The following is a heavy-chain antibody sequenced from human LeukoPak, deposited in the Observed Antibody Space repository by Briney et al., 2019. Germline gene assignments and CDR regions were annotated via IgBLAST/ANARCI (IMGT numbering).Heavy chain of an antibody. CDR3: AKRGVREFDS. J-gene: IGHJ4*02. CDR2: ISASATA. D-gene: IGHD3-10*02. CDR1: GFTFSSYP. V-gene: IGHV3-23*01. Sequence: GGSLRLSCTASGFTFSSYPVSWVRQAPGKGLEWVSAISASATAYYSDSVKGRFTISRDNSKNTLYLQMTSLRAEDTAVYYRAKRGVREFDSWGQGTLVTVSS.